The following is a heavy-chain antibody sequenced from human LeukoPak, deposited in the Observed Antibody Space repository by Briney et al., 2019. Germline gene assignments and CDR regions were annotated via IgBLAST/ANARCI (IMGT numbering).Heavy chain of an antibody. J-gene: IGHJ3*02. V-gene: IGHV4-4*07. CDR2: IYTSGST. CDR3: ARDPPERLAFDI. Sequence: SETLSLTCAVYGGSFSGYYWSWIRQPAGKGLEWIGRIYTSGSTNYNPSLKSRVTMSVDTSKNQFSLKLSSVTAADTAVYYCARDPPERLAFDIWGQGTMVTVSS. CDR1: GGSFSGYY. D-gene: IGHD6-25*01.